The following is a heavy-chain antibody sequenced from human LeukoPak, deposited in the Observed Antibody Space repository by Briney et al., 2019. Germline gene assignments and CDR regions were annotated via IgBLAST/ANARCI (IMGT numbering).Heavy chain of an antibody. CDR1: GFTFSSYW. J-gene: IGHJ4*02. D-gene: IGHD3-16*01. CDR2: IKHNGDEL. Sequence: GGSLILSCAASGFTFSSYWMTWVRQAPGKGLEWVANIKHNGDELNYVDSVEDRFTISRDNAKNSLYLHMTSLRAEDTAVYYCARELRTFDSWGQGTLVTVSS. V-gene: IGHV3-7*01. CDR3: ARELRTFDS.